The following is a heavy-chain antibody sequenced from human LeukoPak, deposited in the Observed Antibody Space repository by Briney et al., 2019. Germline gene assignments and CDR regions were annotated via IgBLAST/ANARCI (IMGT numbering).Heavy chain of an antibody. CDR3: ARDPYYYESSGYGAFDI. CDR1: GGSISSGGYY. V-gene: IGHV4-31*03. D-gene: IGHD3-22*01. CDR2: IYYSAST. J-gene: IGHJ3*02. Sequence: PSQTLSLTCTVSGGSISSGGYYWSWIRQHPGKGLEWIGYIYYSASTYPNPSLKSRVTISVDTSKIQFSLKLSSVTAADTAVYYCARDPYYYESSGYGAFDIWGRGTMVTVSS.